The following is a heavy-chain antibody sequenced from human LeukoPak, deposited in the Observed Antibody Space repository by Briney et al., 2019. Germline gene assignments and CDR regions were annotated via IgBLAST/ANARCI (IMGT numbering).Heavy chain of an antibody. J-gene: IGHJ6*03. Sequence: SETLSLTCTVSGGSISCYYWSWIRQPAGKGLEWIGRIYTSGSTNYNPSLKSRVTMSVDTSKNQFSLKLSSVTAADTAVYYCAREQRGYSYGYYYYYYMDVWGKGTTVTISS. V-gene: IGHV4-4*07. D-gene: IGHD5-18*01. CDR2: IYTSGST. CDR1: GGSISCYY. CDR3: AREQRGYSYGYYYYYYMDV.